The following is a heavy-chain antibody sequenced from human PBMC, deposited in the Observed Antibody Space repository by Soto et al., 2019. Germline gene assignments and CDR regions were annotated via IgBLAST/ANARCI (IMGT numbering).Heavy chain of an antibody. V-gene: IGHV3-21*01. Sequence: PGGSLRLSCAASGFTFSSYSMNWVRQAPGKGLEWVSSISSSSSYIYCADSVKGRFTISRDNAKNSLYLQMNSLRAEDTAVYYCATDSGIESDYYYYGMDVWGQGTTVTVSS. D-gene: IGHD6-13*01. J-gene: IGHJ6*02. CDR3: ATDSGIESDYYYYGMDV. CDR1: GFTFSSYS. CDR2: ISSSSSYI.